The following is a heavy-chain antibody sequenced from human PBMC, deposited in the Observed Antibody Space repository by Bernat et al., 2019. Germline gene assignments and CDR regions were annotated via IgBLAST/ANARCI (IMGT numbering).Heavy chain of an antibody. V-gene: IGHV3-30-3*01. CDR3: ARDSGYSSGWQNFDY. CDR2: ISYDGSNK. CDR1: GFTFSSYA. D-gene: IGHD6-19*01. J-gene: IGHJ4*02. Sequence: QVQLVESGGGVVQPGRSLRLSCAASGFTFSSYAMHWVRQAPGKGLEWVAVISYDGSNKYYADSVKGRFTISRDNSKNTLYLQMNSLRDEDTAVYYCARDSGYSSGWQNFDYWGQGTLVTVSS.